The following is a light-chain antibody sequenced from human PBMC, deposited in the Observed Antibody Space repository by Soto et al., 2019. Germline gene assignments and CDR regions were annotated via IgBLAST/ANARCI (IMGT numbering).Light chain of an antibody. V-gene: IGLV2-14*01. CDR2: GVT. CDR3: SSYTSGSSHYV. CDR1: SSDVGAYYS. Sequence: QSALTQPASVSGSPGQSITISCTGTSSDVGAYYSVSWYQHHPGKAPKLIIYGVTNRPSGVSNRFSGSKSGNTASLTLSGLQAEDEADYHCSSYTSGSSHYVFGTGTKLTVL. J-gene: IGLJ1*01.